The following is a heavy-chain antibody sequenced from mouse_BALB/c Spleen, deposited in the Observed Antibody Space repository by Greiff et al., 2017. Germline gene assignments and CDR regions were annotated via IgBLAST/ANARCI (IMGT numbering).Heavy chain of an antibody. D-gene: IGHD1-1*01. CDR3: ARSYYYGSSPDWYFDV. Sequence: EVQLQQSGPELVKPGASVKISCKASGYSFTGYYMHWVKQSHVKSLEWIGRINPYNGATSYNQNFKDKASLTVDKSSSTAYMELHSLTSEDSAVYYCARSYYYGSSPDWYFDVWGAGTTVTVAS. J-gene: IGHJ1*01. CDR2: INPYNGAT. V-gene: IGHV1-31*01. CDR1: GYSFTGYY.